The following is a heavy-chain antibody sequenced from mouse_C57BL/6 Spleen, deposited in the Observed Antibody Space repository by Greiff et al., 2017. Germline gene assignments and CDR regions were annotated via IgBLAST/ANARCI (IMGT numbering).Heavy chain of an antibody. CDR2: ISDGGSYT. V-gene: IGHV5-4*01. J-gene: IGHJ2*01. CDR1: GFTFSSYA. D-gene: IGHD1-1*01. Sequence: EVQLVESGGGLVKPGGSLKLSCAASGFTFSSYAMSWVRQTPEKRLEWVATISDGGSYTYYPDNVKGRFTISRDNAKNNLYLQMSHLKSEDTAMYYCARDDYYGSSGTYYFDYWGQGTTLTVSS. CDR3: ARDDYYGSSGTYYFDY.